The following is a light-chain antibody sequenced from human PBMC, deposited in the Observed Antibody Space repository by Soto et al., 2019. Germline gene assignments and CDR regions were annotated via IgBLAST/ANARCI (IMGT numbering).Light chain of an antibody. CDR2: GAS. CDR3: QQSFTIPYT. J-gene: IGKJ2*01. Sequence: DIQMTQSPSSLSASVGDRVTITCRASQSVRTYLNWYQRKPGKAPKVLIYGASALQSGVPSRFSGRGSGTDFTLTVTSLQPEDFATYYCQQSFTIPYTFGQGTKLEIK. V-gene: IGKV1-39*01. CDR1: QSVRTY.